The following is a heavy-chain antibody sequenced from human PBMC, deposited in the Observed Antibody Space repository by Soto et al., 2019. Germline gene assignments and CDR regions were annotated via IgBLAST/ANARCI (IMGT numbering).Heavy chain of an antibody. D-gene: IGHD3-9*01. CDR1: GFTFSTYA. V-gene: IGHV3-23*01. CDR2: VSASGLNT. J-gene: IGHJ4*02. Sequence: EVQLLESGGKLVQPGGSLTLSCAASGFTFSTYAMAWVRQAPGKGLEWVSGVSASGLNTDYADPVKGRFYISRDNSKNTVSLLMNSLRAEDRVLYFGAKDRPRRTSGYFFDEWGKGTPVTVSS. CDR3: AKDRPRRTSGYFFDE.